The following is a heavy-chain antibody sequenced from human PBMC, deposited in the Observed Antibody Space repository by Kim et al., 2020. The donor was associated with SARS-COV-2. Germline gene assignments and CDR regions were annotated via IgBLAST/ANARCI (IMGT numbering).Heavy chain of an antibody. J-gene: IGHJ4*02. V-gene: IGHV3-11*06. CDR2: ISGSSSYT. D-gene: IGHD2-2*01. CDR1: GFTFSDYY. CDR3: ARDVYCSSTTCYPEHFDY. Sequence: GGSLRLSCAASGFTFSDYYMSWIRQAPGKGLEWISYISGSSSYTNYADSVKGRFTISRDNAKNSLYLQMSSLGAEDTAVYYCARDVYCSSTTCYPEHFDYWGQGTLDTVSP.